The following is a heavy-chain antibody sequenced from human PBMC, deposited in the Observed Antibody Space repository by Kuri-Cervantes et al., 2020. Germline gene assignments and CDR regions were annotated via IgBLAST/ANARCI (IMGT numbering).Heavy chain of an antibody. V-gene: IGHV3-9*01. D-gene: IGHD1-14*01. Sequence: GGSLRLSCAASGFTFDDYAMHWVRQAPGKGLEWVSGISWNSGSIGYADSVKGRFTIYRDNAKNSLYLQMNSLRAEDTALYYCARTPAAGGGDNWGQGTLVTVSS. CDR2: ISWNSGSI. CDR3: ARTPAAGGGDN. CDR1: GFTFDDYA. J-gene: IGHJ4*02.